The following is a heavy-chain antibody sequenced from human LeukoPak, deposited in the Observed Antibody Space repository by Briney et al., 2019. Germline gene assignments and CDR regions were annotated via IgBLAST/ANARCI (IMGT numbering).Heavy chain of an antibody. V-gene: IGHV3-53*01. CDR1: GFTVSSNY. J-gene: IGHJ4*02. CDR2: IYSGGST. Sequence: GGSLRLSCAASGFTVSSNYMTWVRQAPGKGLEWVSVIYSGGSTYYADPVKGRFTIFRDNSKDTLYLQMNSLRAEDTAVYYCARASYCSGGSCYGGFDYWGQGTLVTVSS. D-gene: IGHD2-15*01. CDR3: ARASYCSGGSCYGGFDY.